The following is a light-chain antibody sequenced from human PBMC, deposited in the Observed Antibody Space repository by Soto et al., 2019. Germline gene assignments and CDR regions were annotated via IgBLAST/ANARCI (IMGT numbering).Light chain of an antibody. V-gene: IGLV3-1*01. J-gene: IGLJ2*01. CDR3: QAWDSSTACVV. CDR2: QDS. CDR1: KLGDKY. Sequence: SYELTQPPSVSVSPGQTASITCSGDKLGDKYACWYQQKPGQSPVLVIYQDSKRPSGIPERFSGSNSGNTATLTISGTQAMDGADYYCQAWDSSTACVVFGGGTKLTVL.